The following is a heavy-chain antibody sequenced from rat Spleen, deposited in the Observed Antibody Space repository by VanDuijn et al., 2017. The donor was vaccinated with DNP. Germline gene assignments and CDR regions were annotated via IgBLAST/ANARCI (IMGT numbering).Heavy chain of an antibody. J-gene: IGHJ3*01. D-gene: IGHD1-2*01. Sequence: EVQLVESGGGLVQPGRSLKLSCAASGFTFTDYNMAWVRQTPRKGLEWVASISFVGGNTYYGDSVKGRFTISRDNAKSTLYLQMDSLRSEDTATYYCARSDSYGFPYWGQGTLVTVSS. CDR2: ISFVGGNT. CDR3: ARSDSYGFPY. CDR1: GFTFTDYN. V-gene: IGHV5-22*01.